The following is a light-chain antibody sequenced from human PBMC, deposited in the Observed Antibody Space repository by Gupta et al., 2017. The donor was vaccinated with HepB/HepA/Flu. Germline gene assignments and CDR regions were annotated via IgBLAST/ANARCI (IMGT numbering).Light chain of an antibody. Sequence: FMLPQPHSVSESPGAPVTISCTRSSGSIASNYVQWYQQRPGSPPTTVIYEDNKRPSGDPDRISGSIDRSSNSASLTISDLMMEDEADYYSQSDDSSNHVVFGGGTKLTVL. CDR2: EDN. CDR1: SGSIASNY. CDR3: QSDDSSNHVV. J-gene: IGLJ2*01. V-gene: IGLV6-57*01.